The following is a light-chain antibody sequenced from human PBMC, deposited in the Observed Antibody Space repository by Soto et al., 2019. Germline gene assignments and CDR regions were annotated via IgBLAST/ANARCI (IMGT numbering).Light chain of an antibody. CDR1: SFDVGSYNL. CDR3: CSYAGSSTLL. Sequence: QSALTQPASVSGSPGQSITISCTGTSFDVGSYNLVSWYQQHPGKAPKLMIYEDSKRPSGVSNRFSGSKSGNTASLTISGLQAEDEADYYCCSYAGSSTLLFGGGTKLTVL. CDR2: EDS. V-gene: IGLV2-23*01. J-gene: IGLJ2*01.